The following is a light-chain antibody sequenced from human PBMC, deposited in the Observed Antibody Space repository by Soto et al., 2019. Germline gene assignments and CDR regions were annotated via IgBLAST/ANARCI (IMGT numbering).Light chain of an antibody. CDR3: QQYGGSPRT. J-gene: IGKJ1*01. CDR2: GAS. V-gene: IGKV3-20*01. Sequence: EIVLTQSPGTLSLSPGERATLSYRASESVSSNYLAWYQQKPGQAPRLLIYGASTRATGVPDRFSGSGSGTDFTLSISRLEPEDFAVYYCQQYGGSPRTFGQGTKVEIK. CDR1: ESVSSNY.